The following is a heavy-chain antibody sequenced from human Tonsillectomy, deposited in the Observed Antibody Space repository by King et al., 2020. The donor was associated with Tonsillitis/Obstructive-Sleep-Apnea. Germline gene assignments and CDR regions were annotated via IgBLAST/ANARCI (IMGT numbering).Heavy chain of an antibody. Sequence: VQLVESGAEVKKPGASVKVSCKASGYTSSSYPMSWVRQAPGQGLEWMGCIGAHNGNTDYAQKIQGRVTMTTDTSTTTAYMELRSLRSDDTAVYYCARGGRYDSSGYYTPLDYWGQGTLVTVSS. V-gene: IGHV1-18*01. D-gene: IGHD3-22*01. J-gene: IGHJ4*02. CDR3: ARGGRYDSSGYYTPLDY. CDR1: GYTSSSYP. CDR2: IGAHNGNT.